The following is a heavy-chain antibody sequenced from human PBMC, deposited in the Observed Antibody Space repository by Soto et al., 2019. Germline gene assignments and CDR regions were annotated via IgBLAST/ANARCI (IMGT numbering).Heavy chain of an antibody. V-gene: IGHV1-69*12. J-gene: IGHJ2*01. Sequence: QVQLVQSGAEVKKPGSSVKVSCKASGDTFSRYAISWVRQAPGQGLEWMGGITPMFGTANYAQKFQGRVMITADESTTTVHMELRRLGSEDTAVFYCAQTLGLAVAGPGRFDLWGRGTLVIVSS. CDR1: GDTFSRYA. D-gene: IGHD6-19*01. CDR3: AQTLGLAVAGPGRFDL. CDR2: ITPMFGTA.